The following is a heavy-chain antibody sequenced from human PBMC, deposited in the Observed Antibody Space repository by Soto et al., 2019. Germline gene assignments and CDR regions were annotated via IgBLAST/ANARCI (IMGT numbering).Heavy chain of an antibody. J-gene: IGHJ6*02. D-gene: IGHD1-7*01. Sequence: PGGSLRLSCAASGFTFSSYAMHWVRQAPGKGLEWVALISYDGSKKYYADSVKGRFTISRDNSKNTLYLQMNSLRAEDTAFYYCARDRTGTTYYYYGMDVWGQGTTVTVSS. CDR1: GFTFSSYA. CDR2: ISYDGSKK. CDR3: ARDRTGTTYYYYGMDV. V-gene: IGHV3-30-3*01.